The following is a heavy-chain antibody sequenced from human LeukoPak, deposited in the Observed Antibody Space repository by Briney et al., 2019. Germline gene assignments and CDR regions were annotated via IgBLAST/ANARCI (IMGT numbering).Heavy chain of an antibody. D-gene: IGHD3-10*01. Sequence: SETLSLTCTVSGGSISSYYWNWIRQPPVQGLEWIGYIYYRGSTKYNPSLMSRVTMSVAPSKNQFSLKLSSVPAADTAVYYCARHASYFGSGHDYWGQGSLVTVSS. J-gene: IGHJ4*02. CDR2: IYYRGST. V-gene: IGHV4-59*08. CDR3: ARHASYFGSGHDY. CDR1: GGSISSYY.